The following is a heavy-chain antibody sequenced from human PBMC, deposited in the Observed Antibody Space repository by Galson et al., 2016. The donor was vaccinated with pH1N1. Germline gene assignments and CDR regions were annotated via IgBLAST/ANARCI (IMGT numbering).Heavy chain of an antibody. J-gene: IGHJ4*02. CDR1: GFTFSNYW. V-gene: IGHV3-7*01. CDR3: VRAVGAVEAF. D-gene: IGHD4/OR15-4a*01. Sequence: SLRLSCAGPGFTFSNYWMHWVRQAPGKGLEWAANIKHDGSQKYYVDSVKGRFTISRDNAKNSLYLQMNSLRAEDTAVYYCVRAVGAVEAFWGQGTLVTVSS. CDR2: IKHDGSQK.